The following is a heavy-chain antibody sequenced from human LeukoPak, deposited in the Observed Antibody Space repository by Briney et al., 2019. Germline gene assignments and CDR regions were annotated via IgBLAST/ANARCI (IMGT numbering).Heavy chain of an antibody. CDR2: IYSSGST. J-gene: IGHJ4*02. CDR3: ARVSSSWYGGPFDY. D-gene: IGHD6-13*01. Sequence: SETLSLTCTVSGGSISGYYWSWMRQPAGKGLEWIGRIYSSGSTNYNPSLKSRVTISVDTSKNQFSLNLNSVTAADTAVYFCARVSSSWYGGPFDYWGQGTLVTVSS. CDR1: GGSISGYY. V-gene: IGHV4-4*07.